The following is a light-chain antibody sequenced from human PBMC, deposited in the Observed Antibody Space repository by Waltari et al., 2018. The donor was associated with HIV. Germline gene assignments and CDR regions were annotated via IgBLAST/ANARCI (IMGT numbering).Light chain of an antibody. CDR3: QQYASSSRT. Sequence: EIVLTQSPGTLSLSPGERATLSCRASQSISSTYLAWYQHKPGQAPRLLIYGASSRATGIPDRFSGSGSGTDFTLTINRIEPEDFALYYCQQYASSSRTFGQGTKVEFK. V-gene: IGKV3-20*01. CDR2: GAS. J-gene: IGKJ1*01. CDR1: QSISSTY.